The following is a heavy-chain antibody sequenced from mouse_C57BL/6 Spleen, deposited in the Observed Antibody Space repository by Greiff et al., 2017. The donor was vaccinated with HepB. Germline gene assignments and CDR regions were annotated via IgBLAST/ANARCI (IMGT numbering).Heavy chain of an antibody. Sequence: VQLQQSGPELVKPGASVKISCKASGYSFTDYNMNWVKQSNGKSLEWIGVINPNYGTTSYNEKFKGKATLTAEKSSSTAYMQLSSLTSEDSAVYFCARGLGRRYFDYWGQGTTLTVSS. J-gene: IGHJ2*01. CDR2: INPNYGTT. CDR3: ARGLGRRYFDY. V-gene: IGHV1-39*01. D-gene: IGHD4-1*01. CDR1: GYSFTDYN.